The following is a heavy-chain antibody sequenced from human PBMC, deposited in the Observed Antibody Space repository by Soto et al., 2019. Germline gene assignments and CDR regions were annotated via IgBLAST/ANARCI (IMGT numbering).Heavy chain of an antibody. CDR1: GGSISSNNW. D-gene: IGHD2-2*01. Sequence: XTLSLACAVYGGSISSNNWWSCVLHPPVKWLEWIGEIYHSGSTNYNPSLKSRVTISLDKSKNQFSLKLTSVTAAYSAVYYCERDDHIVVVPTSLGSMDVWGQGTTATVSS. J-gene: IGHJ6*02. CDR3: ERDDHIVVVPTSLGSMDV. CDR2: IYHSGST. V-gene: IGHV4-4*02.